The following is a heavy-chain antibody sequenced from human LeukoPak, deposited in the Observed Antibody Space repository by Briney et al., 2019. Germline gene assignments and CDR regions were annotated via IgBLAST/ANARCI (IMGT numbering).Heavy chain of an antibody. V-gene: IGHV4-34*01. D-gene: IGHD3-10*01. CDR3: ARAWCGELRFDP. CDR2: INHSGST. CDR1: GGSFSGYY. Sequence: SETLSLTCAVYGGSFSGYYWSWIRQPPGKGLEWIGEINHSGSTNYNPSLKSRVTISVDTSKNQFSLKLSSVTAADTAVYYCARAWCGELRFDPWGQGTLVTVSS. J-gene: IGHJ5*02.